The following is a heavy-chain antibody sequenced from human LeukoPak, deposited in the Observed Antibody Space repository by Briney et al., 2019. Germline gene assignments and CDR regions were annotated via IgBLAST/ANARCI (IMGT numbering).Heavy chain of an antibody. CDR2: INQGGSEK. Sequence: PGGSLRLSCAASRFTFSTYWMSWVRQAPGTGLEWVANINQGGSEKYYVDSVKGRFTVSRDNAKNSLYLQMNSLRAEDTAVYYCARDGAAAVNYWGRGTLVTASS. J-gene: IGHJ4*02. D-gene: IGHD6-25*01. V-gene: IGHV3-7*01. CDR3: ARDGAAAVNY. CDR1: RFTFSTYW.